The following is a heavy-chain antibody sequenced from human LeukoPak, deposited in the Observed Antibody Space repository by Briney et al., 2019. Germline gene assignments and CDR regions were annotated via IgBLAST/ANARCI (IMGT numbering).Heavy chain of an antibody. D-gene: IGHD3-3*01. Sequence: GGSLRLSCAASGFTFSIAWMSWVRQAPGKGLEWVGRIKSRGDGETRDYAAPVKDRFIISRDDSKNTLYLQMNSLRTEDAAIYYCAAVGEWLSNAFNTWGQGTLVTVSA. CDR3: AAVGEWLSNAFNT. CDR1: GFTFSIAW. J-gene: IGHJ3*02. V-gene: IGHV3-15*01. CDR2: IKSRGDGETR.